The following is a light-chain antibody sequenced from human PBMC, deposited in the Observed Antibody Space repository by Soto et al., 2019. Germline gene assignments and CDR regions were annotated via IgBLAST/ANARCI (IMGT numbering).Light chain of an antibody. CDR1: SSDVGGYNY. CDR3: SSYTSSSTLGV. Sequence: QSVLTPPASVSGSPGQSITISCTGTSSDVGGYNYVSWYQQHPGKAPKLMIYDVSNRPSGVSNRFSGSKSGNTASLTISGLQAEDEADYYCSSYTSSSTLGVFGGGTKVTVL. J-gene: IGLJ2*01. V-gene: IGLV2-14*01. CDR2: DVS.